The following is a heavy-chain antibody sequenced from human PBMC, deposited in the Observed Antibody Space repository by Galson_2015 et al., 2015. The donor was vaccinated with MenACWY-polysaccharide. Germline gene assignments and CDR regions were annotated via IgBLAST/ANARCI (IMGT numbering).Heavy chain of an antibody. CDR3: VRSAFLDY. CDR1: GFSFSTYS. V-gene: IGHV3-48*01. CDR2: IRSSSNIK. J-gene: IGHJ4*02. Sequence: SLRLSCAASGFSFSTYSMNWVRQAPGKGLEWVSHIRSSSNIKYYADSVKGRFTISRDNVENSLYLQMNSLRAEDTALYYCVRSAFLDYWGQGTLVTVSS.